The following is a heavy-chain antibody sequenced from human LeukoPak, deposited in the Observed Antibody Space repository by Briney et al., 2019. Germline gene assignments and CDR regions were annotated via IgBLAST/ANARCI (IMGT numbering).Heavy chain of an antibody. D-gene: IGHD6-13*01. CDR2: IKQDGSEK. CDR3: ARRGTSSSWAHFDY. Sequence: GGSLRLSCAASGFTFSSYWMTWVRQAPGKGLEWVANIKQDGSEKYYVDSVKGRFTISRDNAKNSLYLQMNSLEAEDTAVYYCARRGTSSSWAHFDYWGQGTLVTVSS. J-gene: IGHJ4*02. CDR1: GFTFSSYW. V-gene: IGHV3-7*05.